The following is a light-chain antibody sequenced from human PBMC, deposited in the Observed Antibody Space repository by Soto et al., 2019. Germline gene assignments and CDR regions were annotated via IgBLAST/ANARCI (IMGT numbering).Light chain of an antibody. V-gene: IGKV1-39*01. CDR1: QSISTY. J-gene: IGKJ1*01. CDR3: QQTYSTPWT. CDR2: AAS. Sequence: DIQMTQSPSSLSASVGDRFTISCRASQSISTYLNWYQQKPGKAPKLLIFAASSLQSGVPSRFSGSGSGTDFTLTISSLQPEDIASYYCQQTYSTPWTFGQGTKVDIK.